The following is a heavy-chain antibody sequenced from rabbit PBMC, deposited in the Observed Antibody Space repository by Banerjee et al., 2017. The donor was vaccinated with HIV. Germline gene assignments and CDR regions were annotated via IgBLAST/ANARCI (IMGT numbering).Heavy chain of an antibody. Sequence: QSLEESGGDLVKPGASLTLTCTASGFSFSSSYWICWVRQAPGKGLEWIGCIYAGSSGSTFYASWAKGRFTISKTSSTTVTLQMTSLTAADTATYFCARGDAAAGYADLWGPGTLVTVS. J-gene: IGHJ4*01. CDR1: GFSFSSSYW. V-gene: IGHV1S40*01. CDR3: ARGDAAAGYADL. D-gene: IGHD6-1*01. CDR2: IYAGSSGST.